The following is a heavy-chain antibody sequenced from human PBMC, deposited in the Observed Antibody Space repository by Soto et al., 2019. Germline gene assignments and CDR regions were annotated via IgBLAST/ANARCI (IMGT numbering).Heavy chain of an antibody. CDR3: GRDGYDGSGRPYPAY. V-gene: IGHV4-59*01. CDR2: IYYLGST. CDR1: GGSMSEYF. Sequence: PSETLSLTCTVSGGSMSEYFWSWIRQSPGKGLEWIGYIYYLGSTDYNPSLKSRVTISVDTSKRQFSLKLSSVTVADTAVYYCGRDGYDGSGRPYPAYWGPGTQVTVSS. J-gene: IGHJ4*02. D-gene: IGHD3-10*01.